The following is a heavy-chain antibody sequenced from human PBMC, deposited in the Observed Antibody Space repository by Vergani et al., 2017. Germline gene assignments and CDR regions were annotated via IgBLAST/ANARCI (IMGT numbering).Heavy chain of an antibody. CDR3: ARVSGSGWSY. J-gene: IGHJ4*02. CDR2: ISGSGGST. CDR1: GFTFSSYA. V-gene: IGHV3-23*01. D-gene: IGHD6-19*01. Sequence: EVQLLESGGGLVQPGGSLRLSCAASGFTFSSYAMSWVRQAPGKGLEWVSAISGSGGSTYYADSVKGRFTISRDNAKNSLYLQMNSLRAEDTAVYYCARVSGSGWSYWGQGTLVTVSS.